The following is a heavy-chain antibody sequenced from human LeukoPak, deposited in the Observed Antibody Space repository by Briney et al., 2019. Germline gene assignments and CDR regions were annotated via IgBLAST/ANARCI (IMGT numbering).Heavy chain of an antibody. Sequence: GASVKVSCKASGYTFTNYGISWVRQAPGQGLEWMGWISDYNGITNYAQTFRGRVTMTTDTSTSTAYMELRSLRSDDTGVYYCARYSYGLYYFDSWGQGTLVTVSS. J-gene: IGHJ4*02. V-gene: IGHV1-18*01. D-gene: IGHD5-18*01. CDR1: GYTFTNYG. CDR2: ISDYNGIT. CDR3: ARYSYGLYYFDS.